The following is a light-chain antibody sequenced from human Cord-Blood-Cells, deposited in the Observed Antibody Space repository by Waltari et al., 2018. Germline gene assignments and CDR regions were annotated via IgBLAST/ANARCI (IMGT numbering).Light chain of an antibody. CDR2: AAS. J-gene: IGKJ4*01. CDR1: QSIRSY. Sequence: DIQMTQSPSSVSASVGDRVTITCRASQSIRSYLNWYQQKPGKAPKLLIYAASSLQSGVPSRFSGSGSGTDFTLTISSLQPEDFATYYCQQSYSTPLTFGGGTKVEIK. CDR3: QQSYSTPLT. V-gene: IGKV1-39*01.